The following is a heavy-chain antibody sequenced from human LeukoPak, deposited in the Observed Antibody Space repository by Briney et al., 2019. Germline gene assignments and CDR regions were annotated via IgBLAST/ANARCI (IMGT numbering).Heavy chain of an antibody. Sequence: GGSLRLSCAASGFSFSSYSMNWVRQAPGKGLEWVSSISSSSIYIFYSNSVKGRFTISRDNAKNSLYLQVNSLRADNTAVYYCVKVRSGAAAAGGDWGRGTLVTVSS. CDR2: ISSSSIYI. D-gene: IGHD6-13*01. CDR3: VKVRSGAAAAGGD. CDR1: GFSFSSYS. V-gene: IGHV3-21*01. J-gene: IGHJ4*02.